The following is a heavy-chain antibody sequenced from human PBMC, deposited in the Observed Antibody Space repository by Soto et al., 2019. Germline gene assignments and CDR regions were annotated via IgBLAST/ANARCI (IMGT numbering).Heavy chain of an antibody. Sequence: GGSLRLSCAASGFTFGDYWMHWVRQPPGKGPEWVSRMTGDGRTTQYADSVKGRFTASRDNAKSTLYLQMNSLRAEDTAVYYCATAEVDYWGPGXLVTVYS. CDR2: MTGDGRTT. J-gene: IGHJ4*02. CDR3: ATAEVDY. V-gene: IGHV3-74*03. CDR1: GFTFGDYW.